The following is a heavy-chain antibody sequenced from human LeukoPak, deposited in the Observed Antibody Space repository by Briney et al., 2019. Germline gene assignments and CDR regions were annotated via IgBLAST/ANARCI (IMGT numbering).Heavy chain of an antibody. D-gene: IGHD3-22*01. CDR1: GFTFSSYS. CDR2: ISSSSSTI. Sequence: QAGGSLRLSCAASGFTFSSYSMNWVRQAPGKGLEWVSYISSSSSTIYYADSVKGRFTISRDNAKNSLYLQMNSLRAEDTAVYYCARDRAQTISGYPDYWGQGTLVTVSS. CDR3: ARDRAQTISGYPDY. J-gene: IGHJ4*02. V-gene: IGHV3-48*01.